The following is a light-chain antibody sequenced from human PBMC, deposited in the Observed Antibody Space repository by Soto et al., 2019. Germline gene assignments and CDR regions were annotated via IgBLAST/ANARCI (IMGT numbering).Light chain of an antibody. CDR3: QQRSNWPPTWT. CDR2: EAS. Sequence: EIVLTQSPATLSLSPGERATLFCRASQSIGGFLAWYQQRPGQAPRLLIYEASNRPTGIPARFSGSGSGTDFTLTISSLEPEDFAVYYCQQRSNWPPTWTFGQGTTGDIK. J-gene: IGKJ1*01. V-gene: IGKV3-11*01. CDR1: QSIGGF.